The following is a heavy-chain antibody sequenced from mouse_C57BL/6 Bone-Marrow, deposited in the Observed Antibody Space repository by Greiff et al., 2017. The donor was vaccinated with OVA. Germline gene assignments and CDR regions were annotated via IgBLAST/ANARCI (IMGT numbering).Heavy chain of an antibody. V-gene: IGHV1-62-2*01. D-gene: IGHD1-1*01. CDR2: FYPGSGSI. CDR3: ARHEEDYYGSSYYFDY. J-gene: IGHJ2*01. CDR1: GYTFTEYT. Sequence: QVQLQQSGAELVKPGASVKLSCKASGYTFTEYTIHWVKQRSGQGLEWIGWFYPGSGSIKYNENFKDKATLTADKSSSPVYMELSRLTSEDSAVYFCARHEEDYYGSSYYFDYWGQGTTLTVSS.